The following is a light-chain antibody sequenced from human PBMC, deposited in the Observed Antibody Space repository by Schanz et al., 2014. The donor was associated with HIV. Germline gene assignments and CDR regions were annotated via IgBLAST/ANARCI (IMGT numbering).Light chain of an antibody. Sequence: EIVLTQSPGTLSLSPGERATLSCRASQSVSRLAWFQHKPDQAPRLLIFGASNRAIGIPDRFSGSESGTDFTLTISRLEPEDFAVYYCQQYGSSPWTFGQGTKVEIK. CDR1: QSVSR. CDR3: QQYGSSPWT. CDR2: GAS. J-gene: IGKJ1*01. V-gene: IGKV3-20*01.